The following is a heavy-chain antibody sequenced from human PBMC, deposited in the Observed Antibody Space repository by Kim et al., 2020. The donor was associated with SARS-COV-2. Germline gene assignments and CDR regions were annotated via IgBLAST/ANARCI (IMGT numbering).Heavy chain of an antibody. V-gene: IGHV3-9*01. CDR1: GFTFDDYA. D-gene: IGHD3-16*02. CDR3: AKDYRTLRLGELSFDY. CDR2: ISWNSGSI. Sequence: GGSLRLSCAASGFTFDDYAMHWVRQAPGKGLEWVSGISWNSGSIGYADSVKGRFTISRDNAKNSLYLQMNSLRAEDTALYYCAKDYRTLRLGELSFDYWGQGTLVTVSS. J-gene: IGHJ4*02.